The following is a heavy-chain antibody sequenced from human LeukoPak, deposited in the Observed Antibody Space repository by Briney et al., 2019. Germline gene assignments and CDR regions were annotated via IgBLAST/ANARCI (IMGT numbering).Heavy chain of an antibody. CDR1: GFTFSSYG. CDR2: IRYDGSNT. J-gene: IGHJ4*02. D-gene: IGHD3-22*01. CDR3: AKDPNRYDSSIYYCAY. V-gene: IGHV3-30*02. Sequence: GGSLRLSCAASGFTFSSYGMHWVRQAPGKGLEWVAFIRYDGSNTYYADSVKGRFTISRDNSKNTLYLHMNRLRAEDTAVYYCAKDPNRYDSSIYYCAYWGQGTLVTVSS.